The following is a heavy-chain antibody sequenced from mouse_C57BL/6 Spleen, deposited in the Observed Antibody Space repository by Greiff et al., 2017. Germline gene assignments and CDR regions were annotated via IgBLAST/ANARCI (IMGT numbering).Heavy chain of an antibody. D-gene: IGHD1-1*01. CDR1: GYAFTNYL. V-gene: IGHV1-54*01. CDR3: ARRGTTVVGGAMDY. Sequence: QVQLKQSGAELVRPGTSVKVSCKASGYAFTNYLIEWVKQRPGQGLEWIGVINPGSGGTNYNEKFKGKATLTADKSSSTAYMQLSSLTSEDSAVYFCARRGTTVVGGAMDYWGQGTSVTVSS. CDR2: INPGSGGT. J-gene: IGHJ4*01.